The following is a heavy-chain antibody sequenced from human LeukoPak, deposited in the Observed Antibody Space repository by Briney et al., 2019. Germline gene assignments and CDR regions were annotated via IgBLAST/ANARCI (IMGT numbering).Heavy chain of an antibody. Sequence: SETLSLTCTVSGASISSYYWGWIRQPPGKGLEWIGYIYYSGSTNYNPSLKSRVTISVDTSKNQFSLKLNSVTAADTAVYYCASTPWGRSDAWGQGTLVTVSS. J-gene: IGHJ5*02. CDR2: IYYSGST. CDR1: GASISSYY. D-gene: IGHD7-27*01. CDR3: ASTPWGRSDA. V-gene: IGHV4-59*01.